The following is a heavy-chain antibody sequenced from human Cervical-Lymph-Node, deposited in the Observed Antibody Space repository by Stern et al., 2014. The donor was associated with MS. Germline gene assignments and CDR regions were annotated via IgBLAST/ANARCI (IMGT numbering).Heavy chain of an antibody. CDR1: GGSVSNTSSY. V-gene: IGHV4-39*01. CDR2: LYYRGST. D-gene: IGHD2/OR15-2a*01. Sequence: QLQLQESGPGLVKPSETLSLTCNVSGGSVSNTSSYWGWIRQPPGKGLEWIGSLYYRGSTYFNPSLKSRVTISVDTSKNLFSMRLSSVTAADSAVYYCARSFYTTHSPFYYGMDVWGQGTTVTVSS. J-gene: IGHJ6*02. CDR3: ARSFYTTHSPFYYGMDV.